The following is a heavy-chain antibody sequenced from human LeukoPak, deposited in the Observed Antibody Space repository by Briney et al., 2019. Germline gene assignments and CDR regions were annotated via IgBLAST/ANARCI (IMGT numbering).Heavy chain of an antibody. Sequence: PSETLSLTCTISGGSSSTYYWTWLRQPPGKGLEWIGNIHTSGSTDYNPSLKSRVTMSIDTSKNQFSLRLSSVTAADTAVYYCARPGQNSWWVYFNYWGQGTLVTVSS. V-gene: IGHV4-4*09. D-gene: IGHD2-15*01. CDR2: IHTSGST. J-gene: IGHJ4*02. CDR1: GGSSSTYY. CDR3: ARPGQNSWWVYFNY.